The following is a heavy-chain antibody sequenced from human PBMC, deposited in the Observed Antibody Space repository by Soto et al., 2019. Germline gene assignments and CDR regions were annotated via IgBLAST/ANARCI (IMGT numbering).Heavy chain of an antibody. CDR2: IYPGDSDT. CDR3: ASAIGYCTNGVCYRVQEYYGMDV. V-gene: IGHV5-51*01. CDR1: GYSFTSYW. D-gene: IGHD2-8*01. J-gene: IGHJ6*02. Sequence: GESLKISCKGSGYSFTSYWIGGVRQVPGKGLEWMGIIYPGDSDTRYSPSFQGQVTISADKSISTAYLQWSSLKASDTAMYYCASAIGYCTNGVCYRVQEYYGMDVWGQGTTVTVSS.